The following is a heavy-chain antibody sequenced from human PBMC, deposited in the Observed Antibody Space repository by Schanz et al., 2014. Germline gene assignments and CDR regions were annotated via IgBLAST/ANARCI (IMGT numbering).Heavy chain of an antibody. D-gene: IGHD2-2*01. CDR3: ARLYCSTPGCYVSPNGFAKDY. J-gene: IGHJ4*02. CDR1: GGSFSGYY. Sequence: QVQLQQWGAGLLKPSETLSLTCAVSGGSFSGYYWSWIRQPPDTGLEWIGEINQSGDTNYNPSLKSRVPISGDTSNNQFSLKLRSVTAADTAVYYCARLYCSTPGCYVSPNGFAKDYWGQGTLVTVSS. V-gene: IGHV4-34*01. CDR2: INQSGDT.